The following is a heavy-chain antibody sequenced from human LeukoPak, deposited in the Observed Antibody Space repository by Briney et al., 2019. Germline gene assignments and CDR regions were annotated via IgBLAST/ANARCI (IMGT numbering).Heavy chain of an antibody. D-gene: IGHD6-19*01. Sequence: GRSLRLSCAASGFTFSSYGVHWVRQAPGKGLEWVAVIWYDGGNKYYADSVRGRFTISRDNSKNTLYLQMNSLRAEDTAVYYCARDFYEQWLVRYYFDYWGQGTLVTVSS. J-gene: IGHJ4*02. V-gene: IGHV3-33*01. CDR1: GFTFSSYG. CDR2: IWYDGGNK. CDR3: ARDFYEQWLVRYYFDY.